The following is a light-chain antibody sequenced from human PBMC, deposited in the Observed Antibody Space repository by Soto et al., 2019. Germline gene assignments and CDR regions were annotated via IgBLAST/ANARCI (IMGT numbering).Light chain of an antibody. V-gene: IGLV2-14*01. J-gene: IGLJ1*01. CDR1: SSDVGAYNY. CDR3: SSYTGSNMGV. Sequence: QSVLTQPASLSGSPGQSITISCTGTSSDVGAYNYVSWYQQHPGKAPTLMISEVSNRPSGVSNRFSGSKSGNAASLTISGLQAEDEADYYCSSYTGSNMGVFGTGTKVTVL. CDR2: EVS.